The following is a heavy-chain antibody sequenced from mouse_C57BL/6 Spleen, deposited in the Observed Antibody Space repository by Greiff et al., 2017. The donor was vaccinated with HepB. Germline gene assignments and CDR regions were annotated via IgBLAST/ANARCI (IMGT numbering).Heavy chain of an antibody. CDR1: GFTFNTYA. D-gene: IGHD1-1*01. J-gene: IGHJ4*01. CDR3: VRGGYYYGSSYDYYAMDY. Sequence: EVKLVESGGGLVQPKGSLKLSCAASGFTFNTYAMHWVRQAPGKGLEWVARIRSKSSNYATYYADSVKDRFTISRDDSQSMLYLQMNNLKTEDTAMYYCVRGGYYYGSSYDYYAMDYWGQGTSVTVSS. CDR2: IRSKSSNYAT. V-gene: IGHV10-3*01.